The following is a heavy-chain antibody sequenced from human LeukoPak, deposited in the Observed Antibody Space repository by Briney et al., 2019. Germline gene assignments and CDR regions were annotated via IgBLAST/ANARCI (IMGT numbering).Heavy chain of an antibody. CDR2: ISYDGSNK. D-gene: IGHD5-24*01. CDR1: GFTFSSYA. V-gene: IGHV3-30-3*01. Sequence: GRSLRLSCAASGFTFSSYAMHWVRQAPGKGLEWVAVISYDGSNKYYADSVKGRFTISRDNSKNTLSLQMNSLRVEDTAVYYCAKDLSTRWLQHQNGFGLDYWGQGTLVTVSS. J-gene: IGHJ4*02. CDR3: AKDLSTRWLQHQNGFGLDY.